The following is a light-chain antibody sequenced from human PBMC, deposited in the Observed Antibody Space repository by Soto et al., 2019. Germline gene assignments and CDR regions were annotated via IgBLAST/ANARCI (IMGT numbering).Light chain of an antibody. CDR3: SSYTSSSTPVV. CDR1: SSDVGGHNY. CDR2: DVS. J-gene: IGLJ2*01. Sequence: QSALTQPASVSGSPGQSVTISCTGTSSDVGGHNYVSWYQQHPGKAPKLMIYDVSSRPSGVSHRFSVSKSGNTASLTISGLQAEDEADYYCSSYTSSSTPVVFGGGTQLTVL. V-gene: IGLV2-14*01.